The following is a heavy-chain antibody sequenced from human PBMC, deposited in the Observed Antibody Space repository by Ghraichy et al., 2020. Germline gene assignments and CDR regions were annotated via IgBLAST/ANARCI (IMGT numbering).Heavy chain of an antibody. CDR3: ARVLPTGNLGRGTFDV. D-gene: IGHD1-1*01. V-gene: IGHV4-39*02. Sequence: SETLSLTCTVSGGSISSGGSYGDWIRQPPGGGLEWIGTIDYGGRVDYNSSLESRVTISLDTSEIHLSLRLTSVTAADTAVYYCARVLPTGNLGRGTFDVWGQGTMVTVSS. CDR2: IDYGGRV. CDR1: GGSISSGGSY. J-gene: IGHJ3*01.